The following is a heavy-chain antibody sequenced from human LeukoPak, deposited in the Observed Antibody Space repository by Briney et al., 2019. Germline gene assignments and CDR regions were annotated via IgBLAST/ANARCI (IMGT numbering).Heavy chain of an antibody. CDR3: ARDPGAAAGNLWS. V-gene: IGHV3-66*01. Sequence: GGSLRLSCVVDALTVSNIYMTWVRQAAARVLEWDSLIFSGGGTYYADSVKGRFTISRDSSKNTLYLQMNSLRAEDTALYYCARDPGAAAGNLWSWGQGTLVTV. CDR1: ALTVSNIY. CDR2: IFSGGGT. D-gene: IGHD6-25*01. J-gene: IGHJ5*02.